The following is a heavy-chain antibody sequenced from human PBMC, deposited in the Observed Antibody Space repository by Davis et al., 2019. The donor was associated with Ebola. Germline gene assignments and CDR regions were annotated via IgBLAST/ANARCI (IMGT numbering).Heavy chain of an antibody. CDR2: INPIGGGST. CDR1: GYTFTSYY. Sequence: AASVKVSCKASGYTFTSYYMHWVRQAPGQGLEWMGIINPIGGGSTSYAQKFQGRVTMTRDTSTSTVYMELSSLRSEDTAVYYCARDRAGGDWLTSSYFDYWGQGTLVTVSS. J-gene: IGHJ4*02. V-gene: IGHV1-46*01. CDR3: ARDRAGGDWLTSSYFDY. D-gene: IGHD3/OR15-3a*01.